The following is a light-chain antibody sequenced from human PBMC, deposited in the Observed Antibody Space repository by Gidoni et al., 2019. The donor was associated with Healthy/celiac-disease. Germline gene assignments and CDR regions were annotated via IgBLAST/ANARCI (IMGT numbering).Light chain of an antibody. CDR1: QSVSSSY. CDR3: QQYGSSPRYT. V-gene: IGKV3-20*01. CDR2: GAS. J-gene: IGKJ2*01. Sequence: EIVLTQSPGTLSLSPGERATLSCRASQSVSSSYLAWYQQKPGKAPRLLIYGASSRATGIPDRFSGSGSVTDFTLTISRLEPEDFAVYYCQQYGSSPRYTFGQGTKLEIK.